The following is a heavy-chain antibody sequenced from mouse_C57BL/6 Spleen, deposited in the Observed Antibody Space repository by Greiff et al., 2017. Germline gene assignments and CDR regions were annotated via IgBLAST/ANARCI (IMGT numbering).Heavy chain of an antibody. J-gene: IGHJ1*03. CDR3: AIQANWDLYWYFDV. V-gene: IGHV1-74*01. CDR2: LHPSDSDT. D-gene: IGHD4-1*01. Sequence: VQLQQPGAELVKPGASVKVSCKASGYTFTSYWMHWVKQRPGQGLEWIGRLHPSDSDTNYNQKFKGKATLTVDKSSSTAYMQLSILTSEDSAVYYCAIQANWDLYWYFDVWGTGTTVTVSS. CDR1: GYTFTSYW.